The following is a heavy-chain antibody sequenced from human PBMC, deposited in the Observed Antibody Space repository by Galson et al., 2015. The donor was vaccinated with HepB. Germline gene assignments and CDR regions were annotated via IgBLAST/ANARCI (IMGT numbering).Heavy chain of an antibody. CDR2: THYSGST. J-gene: IGHJ4*02. CDR3: ARGSEDNYGSFDY. CDR1: GGSLGSGGYY. D-gene: IGHD3-10*01. Sequence: TLSLTCTVSGGSLGSGGYYWSWIRQHPGKGLAWIGYTHYSGSTYYNPSLRVRLTISEGMSKNQFSLKLSSVTAADTAIYYCARGSEDNYGSFDYWGQGTLVTVSS. V-gene: IGHV4-31*03.